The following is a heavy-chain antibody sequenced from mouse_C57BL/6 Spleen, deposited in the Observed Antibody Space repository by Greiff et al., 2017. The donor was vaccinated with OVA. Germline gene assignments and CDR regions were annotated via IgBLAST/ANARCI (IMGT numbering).Heavy chain of an antibody. CDR1: GYTFTSYW. CDR3: ARASSGSHFDY. J-gene: IGHJ2*01. Sequence: QVQLQQPGAELVMPGASVKLSCKASGYTFTSYWMHWVKQRPGQGLEWIGEIDPSDSYTNYNQKFKGKSTLTVDKSSSTAYMQLSSLTSEDSAVYYCARASSGSHFDYWGQGTTLTVSS. D-gene: IGHD3-2*02. V-gene: IGHV1-69*01. CDR2: IDPSDSYT.